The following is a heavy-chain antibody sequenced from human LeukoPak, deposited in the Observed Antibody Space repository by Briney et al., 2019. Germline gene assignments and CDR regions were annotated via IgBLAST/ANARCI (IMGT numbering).Heavy chain of an antibody. CDR1: GGSISSGSYY. J-gene: IGHJ5*02. CDR3: ARVQSRLSWFDP. Sequence: SQTLSLTCTVSGGSISSGSYYWSWIRQPAGKGLEWIGRIYTSGSTNYNPSLKSRVTISVDTSKNQFSLKLSSVTAADTAVYYCARVQSRLSWFDPWGQGTLVTVSS. CDR2: IYTSGST. V-gene: IGHV4-61*02.